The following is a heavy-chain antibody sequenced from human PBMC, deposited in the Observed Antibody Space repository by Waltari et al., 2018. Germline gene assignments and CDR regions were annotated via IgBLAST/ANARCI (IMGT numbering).Heavy chain of an antibody. CDR3: ARQNVGPGSAHLDH. V-gene: IGHV4-31*03. CDR1: GGSISSSGYS. CDR2: ICSSGSA. D-gene: IGHD3-10*01. Sequence: QVQLQESGPGLVKSSQTLSLTCTVSGGSISSSGYSWNWIRRHPKKGQEGIGLICSSGSASYTPSLKGRVTISGDTSKNQFSLKLNSVTADDTAMYYCARQNVGPGSAHLDHWGQGTLVTVSS. J-gene: IGHJ4*02.